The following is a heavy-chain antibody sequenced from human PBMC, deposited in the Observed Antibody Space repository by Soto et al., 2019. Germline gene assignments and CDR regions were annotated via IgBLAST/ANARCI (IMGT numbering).Heavy chain of an antibody. J-gene: IGHJ5*02. CDR3: ARHSGSSVLRFLNENWFDP. Sequence: QLQLQESGPGLVKPSETLSLTCTVSGGSISSSSYYWGWIRQPPGKGLEWIGRIYYSGSTYYNPSLKSRVTLSADTSKNQFSLKLSSVTAADTAVYYCARHSGSSVLRFLNENWFDPWGQGTLVTVSS. D-gene: IGHD3-3*01. CDR2: IYYSGST. V-gene: IGHV4-39*01. CDR1: GGSISSSSYY.